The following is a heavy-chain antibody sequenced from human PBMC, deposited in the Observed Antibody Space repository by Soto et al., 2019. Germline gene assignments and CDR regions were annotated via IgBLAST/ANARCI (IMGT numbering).Heavy chain of an antibody. V-gene: IGHV4-61*01. D-gene: IGHD6-19*01. CDR3: ARVPLRYSSSHNFDS. CDR1: GASVSSGSFY. J-gene: IGHJ4*02. CDR2: IYNNETF. Sequence: ETLSLTCSVSGASVSSGSFYWSWIRQPPGKGLEWIGFIYNNETFNYSPSLKSRVTLSVDTSKHQFSLKLSSVTAADTAVYYCARVPLRYSSSHNFDSWGQGALVTVSS.